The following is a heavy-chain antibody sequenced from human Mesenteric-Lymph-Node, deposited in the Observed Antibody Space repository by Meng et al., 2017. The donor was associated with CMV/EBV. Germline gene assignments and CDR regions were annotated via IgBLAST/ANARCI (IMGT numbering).Heavy chain of an antibody. V-gene: IGHV4-61*01. Sequence: QVDAAGGGPRTGEAFGHPFTSFISLGGFRTNGRYPLGWIPQVPGKGLEWNWLIYGTGVNLYNPSLQGRVTIFTETSKNQFSLKLNSVTTADTAVYYCAKSRSSTPGIVDDWGQGTLVTVSS. CDR2: IYGTGVN. CDR1: GFRTNGRYP. D-gene: IGHD2/OR15-2a*01. J-gene: IGHJ4*02. CDR3: AKSRSSTPGIVDD.